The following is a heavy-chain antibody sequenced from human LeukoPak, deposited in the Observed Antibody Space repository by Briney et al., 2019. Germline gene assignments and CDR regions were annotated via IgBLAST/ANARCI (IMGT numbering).Heavy chain of an antibody. V-gene: IGHV3-21*01. CDR1: GFTFSTYS. D-gene: IGHD5-24*01. J-gene: IGHJ4*02. CDR2: ITSSSSSI. CDR3: AREWGRDGNNYDAHFDY. Sequence: GGSLRLSCAASGFTFSTYSMNWVRQAPGKGLEWVSSITSSSSSIYYADSVKGRFTISRDNAKNSLYLQMNSLRAEDTAVYYCAREWGRDGNNYDAHFDYWGQGTLVTVSS.